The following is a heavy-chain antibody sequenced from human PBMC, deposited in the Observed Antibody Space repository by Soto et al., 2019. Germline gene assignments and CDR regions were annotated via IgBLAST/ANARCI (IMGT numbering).Heavy chain of an antibody. CDR2: IYYSGST. V-gene: IGHV4-31*03. CDR3: ACPFPGYYDSSGRDAFDI. J-gene: IGHJ3*02. Sequence: PSETMSLTCTVSGGSITSGGDYWSWIRQHPGKGLEWIGYIYYSGSTYYNPSLKSRVTISVDTSKNQFSLKLSSVTAADTAVYYCACPFPGYYDSSGRDAFDIWGQGTMVT. CDR1: GGSITSGGDY. D-gene: IGHD3-22*01.